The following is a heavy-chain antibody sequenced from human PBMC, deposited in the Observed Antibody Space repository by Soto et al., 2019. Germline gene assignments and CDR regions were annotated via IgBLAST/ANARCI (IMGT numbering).Heavy chain of an antibody. D-gene: IGHD5-18*01. CDR3: AMRGYSYGYYGY. Sequence: SETLSLTCTVSGDSISSGDYYWSWIRQPPGKGLEWIGYIYYSGSTYYNPSLKSRVTISVDTSKNQFSLKLSSVTAADTAVYYCAMRGYSYGYYGYWGQGTLVTVSS. CDR2: IYYSGST. V-gene: IGHV4-30-4*01. CDR1: GDSISSGDYY. J-gene: IGHJ4*02.